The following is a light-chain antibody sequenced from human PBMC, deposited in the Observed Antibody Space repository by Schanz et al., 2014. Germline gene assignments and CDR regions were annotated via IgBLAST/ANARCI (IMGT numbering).Light chain of an antibody. CDR3: GTWDSSLSAWV. CDR2: DNG. J-gene: IGLJ3*02. Sequence: QSVLTQPPSVSAAPGQKVTISCSGSSSNIGINRVSWYQQVPGTAPKLLIYDNGKRPSGIPDRFSASKSGTSATLGIAGLQTGDEADYYCGTWDSSLSAWVFGGGTKLTVL. V-gene: IGLV1-51*01. CDR1: SSNIGINR.